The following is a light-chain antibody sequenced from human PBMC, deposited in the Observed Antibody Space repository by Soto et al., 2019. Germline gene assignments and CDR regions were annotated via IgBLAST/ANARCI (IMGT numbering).Light chain of an antibody. CDR1: QGISTY. CDR3: QQYKDWPPYT. CDR2: AAS. V-gene: IGKV1-39*01. Sequence: DIQMTQSPSSLSASVGDRVTITCRSSQGISTYLNWYHQKPGKAPKLLIYAASSLQSGVPSRFSGSGSETDFTLTISSLQPEDFAFYYGQQYKDWPPYTVGQGTKVEIK. J-gene: IGKJ2*01.